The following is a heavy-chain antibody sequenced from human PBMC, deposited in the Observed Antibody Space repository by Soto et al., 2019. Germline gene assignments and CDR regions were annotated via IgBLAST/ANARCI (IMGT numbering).Heavy chain of an antibody. V-gene: IGHV1-8*01. Sequence: QVQLVQSGAEVKKPGASVKVSCKASGYTFTSYDINWVRQATGQGLEWMGWMNPNSGNTGYAQKFQGRVTMARNTTISTGDKGLSRRRSEGTAVYYCARGGKWGYLYYYGMDVWGQGTKVTVSS. J-gene: IGHJ6*02. D-gene: IGHD1-26*01. CDR2: MNPNSGNT. CDR1: GYTFTSYD. CDR3: ARGGKWGYLYYYGMDV.